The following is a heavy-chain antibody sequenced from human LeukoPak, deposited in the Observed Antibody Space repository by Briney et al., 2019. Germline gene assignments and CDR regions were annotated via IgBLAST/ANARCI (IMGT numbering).Heavy chain of an antibody. V-gene: IGHV1-2*05. CDR2: INPNSGGT. CDR1: GYTFTGHY. J-gene: IGHJ5*02. D-gene: IGHD2-15*01. Sequence: ASVKVSCKASGYTFTGHYMHWVRQAPGQGPEWMGRINPNSGGTNYAQKFQGRVTMTRDTSISTAYMELSRLRSDDMVVYYCARGRSVVVAANKYNWFDPWGQGTLVTVSS. CDR3: ARGRSVVVAANKYNWFDP.